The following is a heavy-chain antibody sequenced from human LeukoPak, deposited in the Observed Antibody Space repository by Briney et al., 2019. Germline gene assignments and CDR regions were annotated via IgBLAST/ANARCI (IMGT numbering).Heavy chain of an antibody. CDR3: ARSGDCSGGSCYVGYFDL. CDR1: GFTFSSYS. D-gene: IGHD2-15*01. Sequence: NPGGSLRLSCAASGFTFSSYSMNWVRQAPGKGLEWVSSISSSSSYIYYADSVKGRFSISRDNAKNSLYLQMNSLRAEDTAVYYCARSGDCSGGSCYVGYFDLWGRGTLVTVSS. V-gene: IGHV3-21*01. J-gene: IGHJ2*01. CDR2: ISSSSSYI.